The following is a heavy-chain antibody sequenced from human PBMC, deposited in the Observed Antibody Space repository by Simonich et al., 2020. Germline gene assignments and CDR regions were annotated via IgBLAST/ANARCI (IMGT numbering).Heavy chain of an antibody. CDR1: GYTFTGYY. CDR3: ARELKGVPVGWGSQIDI. V-gene: IGHV1-2*06. CDR2: INPNSGCT. J-gene: IGHJ3*02. Sequence: QVQLVQSGAEVKKPGASVKVSCKASGYTFTGYYMHWVRQAPGQGLDGKGRINPNSGCTKYAQKCQGRGTMTRDTSISTAYMELSRLRSDDTAVYYCARELKGVPVGWGSQIDIWGQGTMVTVSS. D-gene: IGHD6-19*01.